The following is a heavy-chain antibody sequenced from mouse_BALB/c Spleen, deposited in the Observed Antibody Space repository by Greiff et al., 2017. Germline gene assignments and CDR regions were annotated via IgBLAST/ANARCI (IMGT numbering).Heavy chain of an antibody. CDR1: GYSITSDYA. V-gene: IGHV3-2*02. CDR2: ISYSGST. J-gene: IGHJ4*01. Sequence: EVQLQQSGPGLVKPSQSLSLTCTVTGYSITSDYAWNWIRQFPGNKLEWMGYISYSGSTSYIPSLKSRISITLDTSKNQFFLQLNSVTTEDTATYYCAVYDYDGAMDDWGQGTSVTVAS. CDR3: AVYDYDGAMDD. D-gene: IGHD2-4*01.